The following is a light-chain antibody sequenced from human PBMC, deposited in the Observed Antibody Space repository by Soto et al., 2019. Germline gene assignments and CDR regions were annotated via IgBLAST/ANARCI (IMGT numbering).Light chain of an antibody. CDR1: QNIRSY. V-gene: IGKV3-11*01. CDR2: DAS. Sequence: IMMTQSPATLSLSPGERATLSCRAGQNIRSYLAWYQQKSGQAPRLLIHDASNRAPGTPARFSGSGSGTDFTLTISSLQPEDFATYSCQQGNSFPITFGPGTRLEIK. J-gene: IGKJ5*01. CDR3: QQGNSFPIT.